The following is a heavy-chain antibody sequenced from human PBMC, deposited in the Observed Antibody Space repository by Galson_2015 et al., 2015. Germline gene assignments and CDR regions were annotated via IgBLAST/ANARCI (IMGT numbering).Heavy chain of an antibody. J-gene: IGHJ4*02. V-gene: IGHV3-33*08. CDR1: GFTVSSNY. CDR3: AREGPHFDWFDY. Sequence: SLRLSCAASGFTVSSNYMSWVRQAPGKGLEWVAVIWYDGSNKYYADSVKGRFTISRDNSKNTLYLQMNSLRAEDTAVYYCAREGPHFDWFDYWGQGTLVTVSS. CDR2: IWYDGSNK. D-gene: IGHD3-9*01.